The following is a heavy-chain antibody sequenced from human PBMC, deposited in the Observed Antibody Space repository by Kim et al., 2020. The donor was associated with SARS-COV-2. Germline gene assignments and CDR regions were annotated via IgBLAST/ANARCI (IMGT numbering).Heavy chain of an antibody. CDR2: IYYSGST. V-gene: IGHV4-59*01. J-gene: IGHJ4*02. CDR3: ARTYYYDSSGYPYYFDY. Sequence: SETLSLTCTVSGGSISSYYWSWIRQPPGKGLEWIGYIYYSGSTNYNPSLKSRVTISVDTSKNQFSLKLSSVTAADTAVYYCARTYYYDSSGYPYYFDYWGQGTLVTVSS. CDR1: GGSISSYY. D-gene: IGHD3-22*01.